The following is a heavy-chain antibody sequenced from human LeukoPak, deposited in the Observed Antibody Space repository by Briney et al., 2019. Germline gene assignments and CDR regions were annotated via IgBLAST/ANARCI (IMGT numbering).Heavy chain of an antibody. V-gene: IGHV4-39*07. J-gene: IGHJ4*02. CDR3: ARGLRRGYSYGSYFDY. CDR1: GGSISSSSYY. CDR2: IYYSGST. Sequence: SETLSLTCTVSGGSISSSSYYWGWIRQPPGKGLEWIGSIYYSGSTNYNPSLKSRVTISVDTSKNQFSLKLSSVTAADTAVYYCARGLRRGYSYGSYFDYWGQGTLVTVSS. D-gene: IGHD5-18*01.